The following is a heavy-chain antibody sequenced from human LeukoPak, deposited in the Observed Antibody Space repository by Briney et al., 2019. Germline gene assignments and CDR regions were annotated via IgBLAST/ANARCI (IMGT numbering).Heavy chain of an antibody. CDR3: AKDRYGSGSYFMQFSDY. Sequence: GGSLRLSCAASGFTFSSYGMHWVRQAPGKGLEWVAFIRYDGSNKYYADSVKGRFTISRDSSKNTLYLQMNSLRAEDTAVYYCAKDRYGSGSYFMQFSDYWGQGTLVTVSS. V-gene: IGHV3-30*02. CDR1: GFTFSSYG. J-gene: IGHJ4*02. D-gene: IGHD3-10*01. CDR2: IRYDGSNK.